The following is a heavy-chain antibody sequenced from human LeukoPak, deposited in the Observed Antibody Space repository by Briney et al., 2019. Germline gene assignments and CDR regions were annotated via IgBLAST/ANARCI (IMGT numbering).Heavy chain of an antibody. CDR3: ARATGGSRSLSSYYFDY. Sequence: GGTLWLNCSASRFTFDDYARQWDRQAQGKSLEWVSFISWYDGSTYYADAVKGRFTSYIDKSRTSMYLQMNSLRAEDTDMYYCARATGGSRSLSSYYFDYWGQGTQVTVSS. V-gene: IGHV3-43D*04. CDR2: ISWYDGST. J-gene: IGHJ4*02. CDR1: RFTFDDYA. D-gene: IGHD3-10*01.